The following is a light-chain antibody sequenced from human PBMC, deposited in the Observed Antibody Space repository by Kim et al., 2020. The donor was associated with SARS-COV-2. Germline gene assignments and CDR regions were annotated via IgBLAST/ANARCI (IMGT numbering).Light chain of an antibody. CDR2: DAS. Sequence: SLSQGERATRTCRASQRITIFLGWYQQKPGQAPRLLIYDASNRATGVPARFSGSGSGTDFTLTISSLEPEDSAVYYCLQRSNWLTFGGGTKVDIK. V-gene: IGKV3-11*01. CDR1: QRITIF. CDR3: LQRSNWLT. J-gene: IGKJ4*01.